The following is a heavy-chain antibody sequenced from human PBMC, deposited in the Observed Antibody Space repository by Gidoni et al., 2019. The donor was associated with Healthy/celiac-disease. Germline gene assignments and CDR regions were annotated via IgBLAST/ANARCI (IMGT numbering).Heavy chain of an antibody. CDR3: ARQTIFGPNTYYFDY. J-gene: IGHJ4*02. CDR1: GGSISSSSYY. Sequence: QLQLQESGPGLVKPSETLSLTCTVSGGSISSSSYYWGWIRQPPGKGLEWIGNIYYSGSTYYNPSLKSRVTISVDTSKNQFSLKLSSVTAADTAVYYCARQTIFGPNTYYFDYWGQGTLVTVSS. D-gene: IGHD3-3*01. V-gene: IGHV4-39*01. CDR2: IYYSGST.